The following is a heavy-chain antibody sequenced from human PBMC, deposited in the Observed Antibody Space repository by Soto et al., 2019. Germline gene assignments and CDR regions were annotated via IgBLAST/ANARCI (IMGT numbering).Heavy chain of an antibody. D-gene: IGHD4-17*01. CDR1: GGPITNY. Sequence: QVQLQESGPGLVKPSQTLSLTCTVSGGPITNYWSWIRQHPGKGLEWTGYIYDSGSTYYNPSLKSRVTMSLDTSKNQLSLKLTSVTAADTAVYYCARVNLDYVTGMDVWGQGTTVTVSS. J-gene: IGHJ6*02. V-gene: IGHV4-31*03. CDR2: IYDSGST. CDR3: ARVNLDYVTGMDV.